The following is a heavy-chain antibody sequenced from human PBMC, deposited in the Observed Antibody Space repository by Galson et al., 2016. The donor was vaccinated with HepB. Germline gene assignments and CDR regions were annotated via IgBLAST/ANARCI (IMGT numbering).Heavy chain of an antibody. CDR1: GFTFSNSR. J-gene: IGHJ4*02. D-gene: IGHD3-22*01. Sequence: SLRPSCAASGFTFSNSRMHCVRQAPGKAPEWLAVILYDGSKKYDADSVKGRFTISRDNSKNTLYLQTNSLRPEDTAVYYCANGGYYNFDQWGQGTLVTVSS. CDR3: ANGGYYNFDQ. CDR2: ILYDGSKK. V-gene: IGHV3-30*18.